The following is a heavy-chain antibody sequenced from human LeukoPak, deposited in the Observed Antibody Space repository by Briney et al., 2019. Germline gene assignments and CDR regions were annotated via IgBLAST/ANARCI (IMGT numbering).Heavy chain of an antibody. CDR2: IYTSGST. CDR1: GGSISSGSYY. V-gene: IGHV4-61*02. Sequence: SQTLSLTCTVSGGSISSGSYYWSWLRQPAGMGLEWIGRIYTSGSTNYNPSLKSRVTISVDTSKNQFSLKLRSVTAADTAVYYCATYKYDYVWGNQHFDYWGQGTLVAVSS. D-gene: IGHD3-16*01. CDR3: ATYKYDYVWGNQHFDY. J-gene: IGHJ4*02.